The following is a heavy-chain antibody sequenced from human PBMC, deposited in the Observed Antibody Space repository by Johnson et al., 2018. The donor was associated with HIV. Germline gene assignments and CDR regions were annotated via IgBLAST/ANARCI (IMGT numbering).Heavy chain of an antibody. CDR2: INWKGVRT. CDR1: GFTFDDYG. D-gene: IGHD3-16*02. V-gene: IGHV3-20*04. CDR3: AIGGLGYQNIHDPFDI. Sequence: VQLVESGGGVVRPGGSLRLSCAASGFTFDDYGMSWVRQAPGEGLEWVSGINWKGVRTGYLDSMKGRFTISRDNATNSLYLQMHSLTVEDTALYYCAIGGLGYQNIHDPFDIWGQGTMVTVSS. J-gene: IGHJ3*02.